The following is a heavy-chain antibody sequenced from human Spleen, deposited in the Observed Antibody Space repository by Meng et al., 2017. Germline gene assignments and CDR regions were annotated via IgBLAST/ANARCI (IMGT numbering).Heavy chain of an antibody. V-gene: IGHV3-21*04. Sequence: GESLKISCATSGFIFSTYSMYWVRQVPGKGLECVSSMSSSGSYIYYADSVKGRFTVSRDNSKNTVDLQMNSLRAEDTAVYYCANFNRGTLLLTGWFDPWGQGTLVTVSS. CDR1: GFIFSTYS. J-gene: IGHJ5*02. CDR3: ANFNRGTLLLTGWFDP. D-gene: IGHD1/OR15-1a*01. CDR2: MSSSGSYI.